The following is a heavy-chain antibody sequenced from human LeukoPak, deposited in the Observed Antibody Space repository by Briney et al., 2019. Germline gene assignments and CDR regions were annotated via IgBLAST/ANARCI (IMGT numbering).Heavy chain of an antibody. CDR3: ARLPPALRSGYYPNFDY. V-gene: IGHV1-46*01. Sequence: ASVKVSCKASGYTFTSYYMHWVRQAPGQGLEWMGIINPSGGSTSYAQKFQGRVTMTRDMSTSTVYMELSSLRSEDTAVYYCARLPPALRSGYYPNFDYWGQGTLVTVSS. J-gene: IGHJ4*02. D-gene: IGHD3-22*01. CDR2: INPSGGST. CDR1: GYTFTSYY.